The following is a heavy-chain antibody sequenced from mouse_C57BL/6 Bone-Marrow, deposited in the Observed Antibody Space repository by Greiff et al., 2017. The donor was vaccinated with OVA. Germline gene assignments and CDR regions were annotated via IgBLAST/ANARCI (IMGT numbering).Heavy chain of an antibody. V-gene: IGHV1-55*01. CDR1: GYTFTSYW. Sequence: QVQLQQPGAELVKPGASVKMSCKASGYTFTSYWITWVKQRPGQGLEWIGDIYPGSGSTYYNEKFKGKATLTVDKSSSTAYMLLSSLTSEDSAVYFCARGESYDGYFSWFAYWGQGTLVTVSA. CDR3: ARGESYDGYFSWFAY. D-gene: IGHD2-3*01. J-gene: IGHJ3*01. CDR2: IYPGSGST.